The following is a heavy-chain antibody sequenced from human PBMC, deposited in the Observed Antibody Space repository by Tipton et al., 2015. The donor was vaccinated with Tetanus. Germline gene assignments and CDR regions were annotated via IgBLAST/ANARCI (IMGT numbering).Heavy chain of an antibody. Sequence: QSGAEVKKPGASVNISCKASGYTFTSHYVHWVRQAPGQGLEWMGMINPSGGYTRSAQTLQGRVKVTRDTSTTTVYMELSSLRPGDAAVYYCARLGRNSLGAFDVWGQGTLVSVSS. CDR1: GYTFTSHY. V-gene: IGHV1-46*04. J-gene: IGHJ3*01. CDR2: INPSGGYT. D-gene: IGHD7-27*01. CDR3: ARLGRNSLGAFDV.